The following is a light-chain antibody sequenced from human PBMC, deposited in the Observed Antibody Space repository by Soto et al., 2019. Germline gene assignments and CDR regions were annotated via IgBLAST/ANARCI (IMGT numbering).Light chain of an antibody. J-gene: IGKJ1*01. V-gene: IGKV4-1*01. CDR1: QSVLYSSNNKNY. Sequence: DIVMTQSPDSLAVSLGERATINCKSSQSVLYSSNNKNYLAWYQQKPGQPPKLLIYWASTRESGVPDRFSGSGSGTDFTLTISSLQAEDVAVYYGQQYYSTFQTFGQGTKVEIK. CDR3: QQYYSTFQT. CDR2: WAS.